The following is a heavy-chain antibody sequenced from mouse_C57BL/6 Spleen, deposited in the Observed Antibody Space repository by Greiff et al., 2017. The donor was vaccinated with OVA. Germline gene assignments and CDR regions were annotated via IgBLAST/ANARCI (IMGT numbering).Heavy chain of an antibody. CDR3: TRDDTTVVATEAMDY. D-gene: IGHD1-1*01. Sequence: EVKVVESGEGLVKPGGSLKLSCAASGFTFSSYAMSWVRQTPEKRLEWVAYISSGGDYIYYADTVKGRFTISRDNARNTLYLQMSSLKSEDTAMYYCTRDDTTVVATEAMDYWGQGTSVTVSS. CDR1: GFTFSSYA. V-gene: IGHV5-9-1*02. J-gene: IGHJ4*01. CDR2: ISSGGDYI.